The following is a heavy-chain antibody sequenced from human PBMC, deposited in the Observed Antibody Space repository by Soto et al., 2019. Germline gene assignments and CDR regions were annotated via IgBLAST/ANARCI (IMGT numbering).Heavy chain of an antibody. V-gene: IGHV5-51*03. CDR3: ATSQYCSGGRCYSGWFDP. D-gene: IGHD2-15*01. CDR2: IYPADSDT. CDR1: GYTFTNYW. J-gene: IGHJ5*02. Sequence: EVQLVQSGAEVKKPGESLKISCKASGYTFTNYWIGWVRQMPGKGLDWMGIIYPADSDTRYSPSFQGQVTISADKSISTAYLQWSSLKASDTAMYYCATSQYCSGGRCYSGWFDPWGQGTLVTVSS.